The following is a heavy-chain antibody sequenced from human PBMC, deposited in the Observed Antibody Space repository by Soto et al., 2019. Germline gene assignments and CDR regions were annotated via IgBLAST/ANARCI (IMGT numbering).Heavy chain of an antibody. J-gene: IGHJ4*02. D-gene: IGHD3-22*01. Sequence: QVQLVESGGGVVEPGRSLRLSCAASGFTFSSYGMHWVRQAPGKGLDWVAVISYDGGNNYYADSVKGRFTISRDNSKNTLYLQMNSLRAEDTAVYYCAKDTYYHDSTGYYTFDYWGQGTLVTVSS. V-gene: IGHV3-30*18. CDR1: GFTFSSYG. CDR2: ISYDGGNN. CDR3: AKDTYYHDSTGYYTFDY.